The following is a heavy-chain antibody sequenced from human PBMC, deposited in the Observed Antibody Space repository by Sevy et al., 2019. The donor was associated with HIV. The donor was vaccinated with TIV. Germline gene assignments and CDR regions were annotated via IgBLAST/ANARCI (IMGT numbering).Heavy chain of an antibody. Sequence: SETLSLTCTVSGGSINNKAYYWALIRQPPGKGLEWIGSMSYNGNSYYNPSLNCRVTISLDTSKNQFSLRLTFVTAADTAVYYCARRLAAAGGGNEYFQPWGQGTLVTVSS. V-gene: IGHV4-39*01. CDR3: ARRLAAAGGGNEYFQP. J-gene: IGHJ1*01. CDR1: GGSINNKAYY. CDR2: MSYNGNS. D-gene: IGHD6-13*01.